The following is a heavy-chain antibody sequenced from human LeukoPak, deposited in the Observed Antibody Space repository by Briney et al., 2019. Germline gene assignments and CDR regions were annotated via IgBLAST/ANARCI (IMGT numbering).Heavy chain of an antibody. Sequence: SQTLSLTCTVSGGSISSGGYYWSWIRQHPGKGLEWIGYINYSGSTYYNPSLKRRVTTSVDTSKSQFSLKLSSVTAADTAVYYCARGRDWFDPWGQGTLVTVSS. J-gene: IGHJ5*02. CDR2: INYSGST. D-gene: IGHD3-10*01. CDR1: GGSISSGGYY. CDR3: ARGRDWFDP. V-gene: IGHV4-31*03.